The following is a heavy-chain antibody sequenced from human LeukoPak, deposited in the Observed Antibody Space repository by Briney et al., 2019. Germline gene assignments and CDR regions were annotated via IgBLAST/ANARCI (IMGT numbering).Heavy chain of an antibody. CDR3: ARSGPRGIKHNYYGMDV. CDR1: GYTFTGYY. D-gene: IGHD3-10*01. V-gene: IGHV1-2*02. CDR2: INPNSGGT. Sequence: ASVKVSCKASGYTFTGYYMHWVRQAPGQGLEWMGWINPNSGGTNYAQKFQGRVTMTRDTSISTAYMELSRLRSDDTAVYYCARSGPRGIKHNYYGMDVWGQGTTVTVSS. J-gene: IGHJ6*02.